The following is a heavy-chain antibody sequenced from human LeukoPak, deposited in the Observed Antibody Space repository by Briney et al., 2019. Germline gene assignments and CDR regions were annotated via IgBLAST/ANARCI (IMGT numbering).Heavy chain of an antibody. CDR3: ARGRYCSGGSCYFDY. V-gene: IGHV5-51*01. Sequence: GESLKISCKGSGYSFTSYWIGWVRQMPGKGLEWMGIIYPGDSDARYSPSFQGQVTISADKSISTAYLQWSSLKASDTAMYYCARGRYCSGGSCYFDYWGQGTLVTVSS. J-gene: IGHJ4*02. CDR1: GYSFTSYW. D-gene: IGHD2-15*01. CDR2: IYPGDSDA.